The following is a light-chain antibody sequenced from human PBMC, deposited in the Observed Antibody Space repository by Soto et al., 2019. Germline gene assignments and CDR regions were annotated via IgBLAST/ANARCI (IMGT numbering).Light chain of an antibody. V-gene: IGLV2-14*01. Sequence: QSALTQPASVSGSPGQSITISCTGTSTDVGGYNYVSWYQQHPGKAPKLIIYEVTNRPSGVSDRFSGSKSGNTASLTISGLQAEDEADYYCAAWDDSLSVVFGGGTKLTVL. CDR3: AAWDDSLSVV. J-gene: IGLJ2*01. CDR2: EVT. CDR1: STDVGGYNY.